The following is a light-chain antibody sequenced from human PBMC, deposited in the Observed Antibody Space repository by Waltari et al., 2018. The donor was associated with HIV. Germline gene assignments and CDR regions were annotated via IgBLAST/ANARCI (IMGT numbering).Light chain of an antibody. Sequence: SYELTQPPSLSVSPGQTASITCSGDKLGDKYACWYQQKPGQSPVMVIYQDIKRPSGIPERFSGSNSGNTATLTISGTQAMDEADYYCQAWDSSTHVVFGGGTKLTVL. CDR1: KLGDKY. CDR3: QAWDSSTHVV. V-gene: IGLV3-1*01. J-gene: IGLJ2*01. CDR2: QDI.